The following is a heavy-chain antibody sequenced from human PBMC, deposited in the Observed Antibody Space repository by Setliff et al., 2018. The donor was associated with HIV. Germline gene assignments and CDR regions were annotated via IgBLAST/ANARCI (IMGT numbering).Heavy chain of an antibody. CDR2: IYHSGST. J-gene: IGHJ4*02. Sequence: SETLSLTCTVSGYSISSDYYWGWIRRPPGKGLEWIGNIYHSGSTYYNPSLKSRVTISLATSKNQFSLSLRSLSAADTAVYYCARDKRYRFPFDSWGQGTLVTVSS. V-gene: IGHV4-38-2*02. CDR3: ARDKRYRFPFDS. CDR1: GYSISSDYY. D-gene: IGHD2-2*02.